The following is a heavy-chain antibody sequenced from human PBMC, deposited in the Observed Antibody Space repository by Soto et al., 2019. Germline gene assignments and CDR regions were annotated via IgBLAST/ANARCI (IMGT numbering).Heavy chain of an antibody. CDR3: ARRGSSWLSDYYYYGMDV. V-gene: IGHV4-39*01. D-gene: IGHD6-13*01. J-gene: IGHJ6*02. CDR2: IYYSGST. CDR1: GGSISSSSYY. Sequence: PSETLSLTCTVSGGSISSSSYYWGWIRQPPGKGLEWIGSIYYSGSTYYNPSLKSRVTISVDTSKNQFSLKLSSVTAADTAVYYCARRGSSWLSDYYYYGMDVWGQGTTVT.